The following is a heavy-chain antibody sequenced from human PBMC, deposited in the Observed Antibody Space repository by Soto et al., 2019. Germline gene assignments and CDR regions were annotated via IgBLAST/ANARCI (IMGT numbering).Heavy chain of an antibody. CDR3: ARGYGDYEGQFDYYYYGMDV. D-gene: IGHD4-17*01. CDR2: IYTSGST. V-gene: IGHV4-4*07. Sequence: PSETLSLTCTVSGGSISSYYWSWIRQPAGKGLEWIGRIYTSGSTNYNPPLKSRVTMSVDTSKNQFSLKLSSVTAADTAVYYCARGYGDYEGQFDYYYYGMDVWGQGTTVTVSS. CDR1: GGSISSYY. J-gene: IGHJ6*02.